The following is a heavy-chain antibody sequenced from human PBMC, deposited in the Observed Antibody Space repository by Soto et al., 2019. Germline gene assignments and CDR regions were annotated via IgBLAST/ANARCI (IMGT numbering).Heavy chain of an antibody. CDR1: GGSLSTGAYY. CDR2: IYYSGTT. CDR3: ARGPDSLLGLDV. Sequence: PSETLSLTCTVSGGSLSTGAYYWSWIRRLPVKGLEWIGYIYYSGTTNYNPSLKSRLTISVDTSKNQFSLKMTSVTAADTAVYYCARGPDSLLGLDVWRQGTTVTVPS. V-gene: IGHV4-31*02. D-gene: IGHD2-15*01. J-gene: IGHJ6*02.